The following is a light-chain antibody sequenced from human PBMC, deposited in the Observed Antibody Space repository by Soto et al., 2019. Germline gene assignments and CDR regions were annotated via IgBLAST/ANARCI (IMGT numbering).Light chain of an antibody. J-gene: IGLJ2*01. CDR2: DRN. CDR3: LLCYSGAHVV. CDR1: TGAVTSGHY. Sequence: QAVVTQEPSLTVSPGGTVTLPCGSSTGAVTSGHYPYWFQQKPGQAPRTLIYDRNFKHSWTPARFSGSLLGGKAALTLSGAQPEDEAEYYCLLCYSGAHVVFGGGTKLTVL. V-gene: IGLV7-46*01.